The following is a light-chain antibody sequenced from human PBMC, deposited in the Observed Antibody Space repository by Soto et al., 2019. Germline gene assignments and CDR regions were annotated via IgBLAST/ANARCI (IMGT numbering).Light chain of an antibody. CDR3: QQYNKWPLIT. CDR1: QSVSSSY. J-gene: IGKJ5*01. V-gene: IGKV3-15*01. CDR2: GAS. Sequence: EIVLTQSPGTLSLSPGERATLSCRASQSVSSSYLAWYQQKPGQAPRLLIYGASTRATGIPARFSGSGSGTDFTLTISSLQSEDFAVYYCQQYNKWPLITFGQGTRLEIK.